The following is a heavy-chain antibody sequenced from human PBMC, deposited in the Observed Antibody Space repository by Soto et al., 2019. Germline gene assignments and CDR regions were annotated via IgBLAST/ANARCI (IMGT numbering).Heavy chain of an antibody. J-gene: IGHJ4*02. Sequence: GESLKISCKTSGYSFTTYWIGWVRQMPGKGLEWMGIIYPGDSDTRYSPSFQGQVTISVDVSISTAYLQWSSLKASDTAMYFCARQPDSNILTGYFYYFDYWGQGTLVTVSS. CDR3: ARQPDSNILTGYFYYFDY. D-gene: IGHD3-9*01. CDR1: GYSFTTYW. CDR2: IYPGDSDT. V-gene: IGHV5-51*01.